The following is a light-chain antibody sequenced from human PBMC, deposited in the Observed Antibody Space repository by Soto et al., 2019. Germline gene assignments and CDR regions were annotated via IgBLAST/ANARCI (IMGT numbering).Light chain of an antibody. CDR1: QSISSW. CDR3: QQYHPPRT. Sequence: DIQMTQSLSTLSASVGDRVTITCRASQSISSWLAWYQQKPGKAPKLLIYKASSLESGVPSRFSGSGSGTEFSLTISRLLSDDFATLSCQQYHPPRTSGHGTKVEVK. V-gene: IGKV1-5*03. J-gene: IGKJ1*01. CDR2: KAS.